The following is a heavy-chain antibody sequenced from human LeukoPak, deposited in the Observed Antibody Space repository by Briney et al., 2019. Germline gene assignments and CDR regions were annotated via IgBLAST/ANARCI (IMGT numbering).Heavy chain of an antibody. D-gene: IGHD2-15*01. V-gene: IGHV3-23*01. CDR2: ISGRGGST. J-gene: IGHJ6*02. CDR3: AKDVGYCSGGSCYSNYYYYGMDV. CDR1: GFTFSSYA. Sequence: GGSLRLSCAASGFTFSSYAMSWVRQAPGKGLEWVSAISGRGGSTYYADSVKGRFTISRDDSKNTPYLQMNSLRAEDTAVYYCAKDVGYCSGGSCYSNYYYYGMDVWGQGTTVTVSS.